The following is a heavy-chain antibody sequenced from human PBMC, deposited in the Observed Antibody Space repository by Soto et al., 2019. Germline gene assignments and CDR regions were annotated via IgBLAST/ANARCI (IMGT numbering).Heavy chain of an antibody. CDR3: AREEGYYDSSGYFLWYWSDP. CDR1: GFTFSSYW. J-gene: IGHJ5*02. CDR2: INSDGSST. V-gene: IGHV3-74*01. Sequence: PGGSLRLSCAASGFTFSSYWMQWVRQAPGKGLVWVSRINSDGSSTSYADSVKGRFTISRDNAKNTLYLQMNSLRAEDTAVYYCAREEGYYDSSGYFLWYWSDPWGQGTLVTVSS. D-gene: IGHD3-22*01.